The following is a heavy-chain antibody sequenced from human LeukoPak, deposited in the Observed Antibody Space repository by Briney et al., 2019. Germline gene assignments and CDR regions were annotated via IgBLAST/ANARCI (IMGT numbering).Heavy chain of an antibody. V-gene: IGHV4-4*07. CDR1: GGSISSYY. Sequence: SETLSLTCTVSGGSISSYYWSWIRQPAGKGLEWIGRIYTSGSTNYNPSLKSRVPMSVATTKNQFSLKLSSVTAADTAVYYCARTPFSIVVVPAAAGRQQLVRQGYFDYWGQGTLVTVSS. J-gene: IGHJ4*02. D-gene: IGHD2-2*01. CDR3: ARTPFSIVVVPAAAGRQQLVRQGYFDY. CDR2: IYTSGST.